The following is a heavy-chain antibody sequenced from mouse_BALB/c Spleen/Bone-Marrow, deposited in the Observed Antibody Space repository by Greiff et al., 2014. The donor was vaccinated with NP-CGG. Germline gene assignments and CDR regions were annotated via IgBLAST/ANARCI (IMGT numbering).Heavy chain of an antibody. D-gene: IGHD2-1*01. V-gene: IGHV2-9*02. J-gene: IGHJ4*01. CDR2: IWAGGSA. CDR3: ARDENYYGNYGTMDY. CDR1: GFSLTSYG. Sequence: VQLVESGPGLVAPSQSLSITCTVSGFSLTSYGVHWVRQPPGKGLEWLGVIWAGGSANYNSALMSRLSISKDSSKSQVFLKMNSPQTDDTAMYYCARDENYYGNYGTMDYWGQGTSVTVSS.